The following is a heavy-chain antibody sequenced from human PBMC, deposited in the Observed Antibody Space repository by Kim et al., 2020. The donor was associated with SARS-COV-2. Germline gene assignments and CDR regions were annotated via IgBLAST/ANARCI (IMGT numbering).Heavy chain of an antibody. CDR3: ARVGRVAARLGWFDP. D-gene: IGHD6-6*01. CDR1: GYTFTGYY. J-gene: IGHJ5*02. CDR2: INPNSGGT. Sequence: ASVKVSCKASGYTFTGYYMHWVRQAPGQGLEWMGRINPNSGGTNYAQKFQGRVTMTRDTSISTAYMELSRLRSDDTAVYYCARVGRVAARLGWFDPWGQGTLVTVSS. V-gene: IGHV1-2*06.